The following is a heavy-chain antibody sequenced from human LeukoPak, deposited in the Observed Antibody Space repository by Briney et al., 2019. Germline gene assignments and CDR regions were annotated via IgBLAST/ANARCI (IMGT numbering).Heavy chain of an antibody. V-gene: IGHV3-30*18. CDR2: ISPDGSGK. J-gene: IGHJ4*02. Sequence: GGSLRLSCAASGFTFSNYGMHWVRQGPGKGLEWVAVISPDGSGKFSADAVKGRFTISRDNSMNTLFLQMNSLRGEDTALYYCAKERGAFSAYDYWGQGTLVTVSS. CDR1: GFTFSNYG. D-gene: IGHD6-19*01. CDR3: AKERGAFSAYDY.